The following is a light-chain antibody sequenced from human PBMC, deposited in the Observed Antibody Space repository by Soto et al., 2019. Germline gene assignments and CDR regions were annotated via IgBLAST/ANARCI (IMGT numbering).Light chain of an antibody. Sequence: DIQMTQSPSTLSAYVGDRVTITYRASQSISSWLAWYQQKPGKAPNLLIYKASSLESGVPSRFSGSGSGTEFTLTISSLQPDDFATYYCHQYSNYPLTFGGGTKVEIK. CDR2: KAS. V-gene: IGKV1-5*03. CDR1: QSISSW. J-gene: IGKJ4*01. CDR3: HQYSNYPLT.